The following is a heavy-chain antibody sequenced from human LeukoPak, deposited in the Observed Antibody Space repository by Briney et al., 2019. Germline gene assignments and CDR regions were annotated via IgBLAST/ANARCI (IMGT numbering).Heavy chain of an antibody. CDR1: GYPISSGYY. CDR3: ASANYYDSSYYYYYYMDV. J-gene: IGHJ6*03. D-gene: IGHD3-22*01. Sequence: SETLSLTCAVSGYPISSGYYWGWIRQPPGKGLEWIGSIHHSGSTYYNPSLKSRVTISVDTSKNQFSLKLSSVTAADTAVYYCASANYYDSSYYYYYYMDVWGKGTTVTVSS. V-gene: IGHV4-38-2*01. CDR2: IHHSGST.